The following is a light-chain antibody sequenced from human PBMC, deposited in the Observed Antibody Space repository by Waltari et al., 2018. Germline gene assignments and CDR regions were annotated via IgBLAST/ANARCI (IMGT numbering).Light chain of an antibody. Sequence: QSALTQPASVSGSPGQSITIYCTGTSSDVGNYKRVSWYQQHPVKAPKLMIYAVSKRPAGVSDRFSGSKSGDMASLTISGLQPEDEAEYFCSSYAGSSKGVFGGGTKVTVL. CDR1: SSDVGNYKR. J-gene: IGLJ2*01. CDR2: AVS. CDR3: SSYAGSSKGV. V-gene: IGLV2-23*02.